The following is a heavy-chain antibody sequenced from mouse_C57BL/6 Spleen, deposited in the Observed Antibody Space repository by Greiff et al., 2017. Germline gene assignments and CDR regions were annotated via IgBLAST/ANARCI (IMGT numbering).Heavy chain of an antibody. CDR3: ARNPYYYGSNAMDY. D-gene: IGHD1-1*01. J-gene: IGHJ4*01. V-gene: IGHV1-66*01. CDR1: GYSFTSYY. Sequence: QVQLQQSGPELVKPGASVKISCKASGYSFTSYYIHWVKQRPGQGLEWIGWIYPGSGNTKYNEKFKGKATLTADTSSSTAYMQLHSLTSEDSAVYSCARNPYYYGSNAMDYWGQGTSGTFSS. CDR2: IYPGSGNT.